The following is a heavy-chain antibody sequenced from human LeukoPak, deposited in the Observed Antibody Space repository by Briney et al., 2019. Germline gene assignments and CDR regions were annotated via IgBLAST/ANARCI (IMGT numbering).Heavy chain of an antibody. Sequence: GGSLRLSCAASGFTFSSYSMNWVRQAPGEGLEWVSSISSSSSYIYYADSVKGRFTISRDNAKNSLYLQMNSLRAEDTAVYYCARGGTPRLIKTRFDYWGQGTLVTVSS. CDR3: ARGGTPRLIKTRFDY. CDR1: GFTFSSYS. D-gene: IGHD3-16*01. V-gene: IGHV3-21*01. CDR2: ISSSSSYI. J-gene: IGHJ4*02.